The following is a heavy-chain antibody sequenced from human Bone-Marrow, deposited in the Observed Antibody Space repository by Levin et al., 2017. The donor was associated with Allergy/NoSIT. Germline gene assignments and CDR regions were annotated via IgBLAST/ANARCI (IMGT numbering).Heavy chain of an antibody. CDR1: GGGFRTYA. D-gene: IGHD1-26*01. V-gene: IGHV1-69*13. CDR3: ASSPILGSVLFPAFDV. J-gene: IGHJ3*01. CDR2: FVPIFGTP. Sequence: GASVKVSCKASGGGFRTYAINWVRLAPGQGLEWMGSFVPIFGTPHYAQRFQGKLSITANESTSTTYLELTSLASGDTAVYYCASSPILGSVLFPAFDVWGQGTTVTVSS.